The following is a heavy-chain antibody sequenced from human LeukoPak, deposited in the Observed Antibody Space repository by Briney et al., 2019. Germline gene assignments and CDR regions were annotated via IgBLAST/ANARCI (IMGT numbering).Heavy chain of an antibody. D-gene: IGHD6-6*01. Sequence: GASVKVSCKASGGTLSSYAISWVRQAPGQGLEWMGGIIPIFGTANYAQKFQGRVTITTDESTSTAYMELSSLRSEDTAVYYCARDLSIAARRSYFDYWGQGTLVTVSS. V-gene: IGHV1-69*05. CDR2: IIPIFGTA. CDR3: ARDLSIAARRSYFDY. CDR1: GGTLSSYA. J-gene: IGHJ4*02.